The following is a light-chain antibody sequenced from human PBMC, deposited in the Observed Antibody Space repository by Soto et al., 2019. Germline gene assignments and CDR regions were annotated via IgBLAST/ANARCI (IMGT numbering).Light chain of an antibody. CDR1: NIGNKR. CDR3: QVWDIMTDNYV. J-gene: IGLJ1*01. Sequence: SYELTQSPSVSVAPEKTATITCGGNNIGNKRVHWYWQKPGQPPVLLISYDSDRPSGIPERFSGSTSGNTATLTISRVEDGDEADYYCQVWDIMTDNYVFGSGTKLTVL. V-gene: IGLV3-21*04. CDR2: YDS.